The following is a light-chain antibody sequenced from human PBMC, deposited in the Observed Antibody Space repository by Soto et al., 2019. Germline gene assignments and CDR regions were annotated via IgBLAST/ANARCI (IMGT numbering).Light chain of an antibody. CDR3: SSYTTSGTLV. J-gene: IGLJ2*01. V-gene: IGLV2-14*01. Sequence: QSVLTQPASVSGSPGQSITISCTGSSSDVGLYNYVSWYQQFPGKAPKLMIYEVNTRPSGVSHRFSGSKSGSTASLTISGLQAEDEANYYCSSYTTSGTLVFGGGTKVTVL. CDR2: EVN. CDR1: SSDVGLYNY.